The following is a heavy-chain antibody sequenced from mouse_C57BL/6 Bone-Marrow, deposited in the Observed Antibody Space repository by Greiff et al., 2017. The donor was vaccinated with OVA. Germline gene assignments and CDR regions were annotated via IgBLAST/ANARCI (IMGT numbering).Heavy chain of an antibody. CDR2: IRLKSDNYAT. CDR3: TWEYTPYYFDS. Sequence: EVQRVESGGGLVQPGGSMKLSCVASGFTFSNYWMNWVRQSPEKGLEWVAQIRLKSDNYATHYAESVKGRFTISRDDSKSSVYLQMNNLRAEDTGIYYCTWEYTPYYFDSWGQGTTLTVSS. J-gene: IGHJ2*01. CDR1: GFTFSNYW. D-gene: IGHD2-10*02. V-gene: IGHV6-3*01.